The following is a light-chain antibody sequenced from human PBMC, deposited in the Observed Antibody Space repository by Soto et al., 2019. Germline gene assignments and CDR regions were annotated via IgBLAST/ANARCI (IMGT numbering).Light chain of an antibody. Sequence: EIVLTQSPGTLSLSPGERATLSCRASQSVSSSYLAWYQQRPGQAPRLLIYGTSSRATGIPVRFSGSGSGTDFTLTISRLKPEDFAVYYCQQYGSSPLVTFGQGTRLEMK. V-gene: IGKV3-20*01. CDR2: GTS. J-gene: IGKJ5*01. CDR3: QQYGSSPLVT. CDR1: QSVSSSY.